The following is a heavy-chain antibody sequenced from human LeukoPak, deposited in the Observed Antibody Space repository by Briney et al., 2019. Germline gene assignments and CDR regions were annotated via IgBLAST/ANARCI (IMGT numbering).Heavy chain of an antibody. Sequence: GGSLRLSCAASGFTFSSYAMSWVRQAPGKGLEWVSFISPSGDRTSNADSVEGRFTISRDNTRSTLYLQMNSLRDEDTGVYYCAIMHGYYDGSGFWVQWGQGTLVTVSS. J-gene: IGHJ4*02. CDR3: AIMHGYYDGSGFWVQ. D-gene: IGHD3-22*01. CDR2: ISPSGDRT. CDR1: GFTFSSYA. V-gene: IGHV3-23*01.